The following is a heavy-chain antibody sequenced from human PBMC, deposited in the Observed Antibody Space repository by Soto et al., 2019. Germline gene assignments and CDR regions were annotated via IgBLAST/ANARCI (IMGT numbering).Heavy chain of an antibody. CDR1: GFTFSSYS. CDR2: ISSSSSYI. V-gene: IGHV3-21*01. J-gene: IGHJ5*02. Sequence: GGSLRLSCAASGFTFSSYSMNWVRHAPGKGLEWVSSISSSSSYIYYADSVKGRFTISRDNAKNSLYLQMNSLRAEDTAVYYCARAVYYYDSSGYHDNWFDPWGQGTLVTVSS. D-gene: IGHD3-22*01. CDR3: ARAVYYYDSSGYHDNWFDP.